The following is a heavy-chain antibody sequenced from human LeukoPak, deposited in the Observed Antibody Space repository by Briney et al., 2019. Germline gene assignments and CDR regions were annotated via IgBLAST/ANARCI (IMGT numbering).Heavy chain of an antibody. CDR1: GGSFSGYY. CDR3: ARGLKLGQPYYYYYMDV. J-gene: IGHJ6*03. Sequence: SETLSLTCAVYGGSFSGYYWSWIRQPPGKGLEWIGEINHSGSTNYNPSLKSRVTISVDTSKNQFSLKLSSVTAADTAVYYCARGLKLGQPYYYYYMDVWGKGTTVTVSS. D-gene: IGHD7-27*01. V-gene: IGHV4-34*01. CDR2: INHSGST.